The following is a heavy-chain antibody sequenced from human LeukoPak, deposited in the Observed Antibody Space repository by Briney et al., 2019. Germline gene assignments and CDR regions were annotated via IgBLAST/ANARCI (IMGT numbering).Heavy chain of an antibody. J-gene: IGHJ4*02. D-gene: IGHD6-19*01. CDR2: IYHSGST. Sequence: SSETLSLTCAVSGGSISSSYWWSWVRQPPGKGLEWIGEIYHSGSTNYNPSLRSRVTISVDKSKNQFSLKLSSVTAADTAVYYCARVRSVAGTYYFDYWGQGTLVSVSS. CDR1: GGSISSSYW. V-gene: IGHV4-4*02. CDR3: ARVRSVAGTYYFDY.